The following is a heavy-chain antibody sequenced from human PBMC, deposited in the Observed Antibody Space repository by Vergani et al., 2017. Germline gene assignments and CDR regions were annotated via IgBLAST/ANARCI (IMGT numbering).Heavy chain of an antibody. J-gene: IGHJ4*02. V-gene: IGHV4-34*01. Sequence: QVQLQQWGAGLFKPSETLSLTCAVYGGSFSGYYWSWIRQPPGKGLEGIGEINHSGSTNYNPSLKSRVTISVDTSKNQFSLKLSSVTAADTAVYYCARGYYYDSSGYYYLDSWGQGTLVTVSS. CDR3: ARGYYYDSSGYYYLDS. D-gene: IGHD3-22*01. CDR2: INHSGST. CDR1: GGSFSGYY.